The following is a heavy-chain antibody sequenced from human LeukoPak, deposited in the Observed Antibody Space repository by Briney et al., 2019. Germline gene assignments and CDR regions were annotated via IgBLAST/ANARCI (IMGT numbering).Heavy chain of an antibody. J-gene: IGHJ4*02. Sequence: ASVKVSCKDSGYTFTSYDINWVRQATGQGLEWMGWMNPNSGNTGYAQKFQGRVTMTRNTSISTAYMELSSLRSEDTAVYYCARVLYHDSAIDYWGQGTLVTVSS. CDR3: ARVLYHDSAIDY. CDR1: GYTFTSYD. V-gene: IGHV1-8*01. CDR2: MNPNSGNT. D-gene: IGHD2-2*02.